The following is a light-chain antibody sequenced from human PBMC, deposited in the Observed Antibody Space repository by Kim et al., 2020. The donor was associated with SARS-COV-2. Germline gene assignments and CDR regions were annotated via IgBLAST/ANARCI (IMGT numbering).Light chain of an antibody. CDR2: DVS. V-gene: IGLV2-14*03. CDR3: SSYTSSSTPC. CDR1: SSDVGGYNY. J-gene: IGLJ1*01. Sequence: GQSITISCTGTSSDVGGYNYVSWYQQHPGKAPKLMIYDVSNRPSGVSNRFSGSKSGNTASLTISGLQAEDEADYYCSSYTSSSTPCFGTGTKVTVL.